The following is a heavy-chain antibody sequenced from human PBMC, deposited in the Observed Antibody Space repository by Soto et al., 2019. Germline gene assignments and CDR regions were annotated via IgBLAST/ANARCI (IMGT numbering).Heavy chain of an antibody. CDR2: IYSVGST. CDR1: GASISSSSQY. J-gene: IGHJ5*02. CDR3: ARAAGYCTDTRCSNWIDP. V-gene: IGHV4-39*02. Sequence: SETLSLTCTVSGASISSSSQYWGWIRQPPGKGLEWIGSIYSVGSTYYNPSLKSRVTMSVDTSNNHFSVRLNSVTAADTAVYYCARAAGYCTDTRCSNWIDPWGQGTLVTVSS. D-gene: IGHD2-2*01.